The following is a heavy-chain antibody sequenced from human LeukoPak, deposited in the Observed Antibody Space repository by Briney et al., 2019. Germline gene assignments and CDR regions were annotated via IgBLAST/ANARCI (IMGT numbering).Heavy chain of an antibody. CDR1: GDSVSSNSVT. D-gene: IGHD2-2*01. J-gene: IGHJ5*02. CDR3: ARRLTQYDCFDP. V-gene: IGHV6-1*01. CDR2: TYYRSTWYN. Sequence: SQTLSLTCAISGDSVSSNSVTWNWIRQSPSRGLEWMGRTYYRSTWYNDYAVSVRGRITVNPDTSKNQFSLHLNSVTPEDTAVYYCARRLTQYDCFDPWGQGILVTVSS.